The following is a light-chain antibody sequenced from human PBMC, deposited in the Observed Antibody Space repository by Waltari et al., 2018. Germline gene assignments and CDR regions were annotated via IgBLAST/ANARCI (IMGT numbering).Light chain of an antibody. J-gene: IGLJ3*02. CDR2: DVS. CDR1: SSDVGTYNS. CDR3: SSQSSDNVVL. V-gene: IGLV2-14*03. Sequence: QSALTQPASVSGSPGQSITLSCTGTSSDVGTYNSVSWYQDHPGQGPKVIIYDVSDRPSGVSARFSGSKSGNTASLTISGLQAEDDADYYCSSQSSDNVVLFGGGTKVTVL.